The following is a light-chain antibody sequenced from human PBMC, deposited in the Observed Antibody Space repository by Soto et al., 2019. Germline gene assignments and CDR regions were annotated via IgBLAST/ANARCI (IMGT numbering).Light chain of an antibody. CDR1: QGIRNF. V-gene: IGKV1-27*01. Sequence: DIQMTQSPTSLSASVGDRVTITCRASQGIRNFVAWYQQKPGKAPKLLIYAASTLQSGVPSRFSGSGSGTVFTFTIKRLQPEDVATYSSQKYSSVPVFGPGTKVEIK. CDR2: AAS. J-gene: IGKJ3*01. CDR3: QKYSSVPV.